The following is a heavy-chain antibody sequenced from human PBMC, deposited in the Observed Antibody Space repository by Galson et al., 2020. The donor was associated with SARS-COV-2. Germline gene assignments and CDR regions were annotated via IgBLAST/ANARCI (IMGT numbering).Heavy chain of an antibody. CDR1: GFTFSSYG. J-gene: IGHJ4*02. V-gene: IGHV3-30-3*01. CDR2: TSYDGSNK. D-gene: IGHD5-18*01. CDR3: ARVGRQLWLQATFEY. Sequence: TGGSLRLSCAASGFTFSSYGTHWVRQAPGRGLEWVAVTSYDGSNKYYADSVKGRFTISRDDSKNTMYLQMNSLRTEDTAVYYCARVGRQLWLQATFEYWGQGTLVTVSS.